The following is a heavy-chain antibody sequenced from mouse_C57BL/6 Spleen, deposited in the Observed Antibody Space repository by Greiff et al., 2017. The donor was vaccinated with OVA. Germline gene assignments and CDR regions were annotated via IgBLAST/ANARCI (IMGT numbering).Heavy chain of an antibody. J-gene: IGHJ1*03. CDR3: ARGLYYCGSSDGNFGG. D-gene: IGHD1-1*01. Sequence: QVQLQQSGPELVKPGASVKISCKASGYAFSSSWMNWVKQRPGKGLEWIGRIYPGDGDTNYNGKFKGKATLTADKSSSTAYMQLSSLTSEDSAVYFCARGLYYCGSSDGNFGGWGTGATVTVAS. CDR1: GYAFSSSW. CDR2: IYPGDGDT. V-gene: IGHV1-82*01.